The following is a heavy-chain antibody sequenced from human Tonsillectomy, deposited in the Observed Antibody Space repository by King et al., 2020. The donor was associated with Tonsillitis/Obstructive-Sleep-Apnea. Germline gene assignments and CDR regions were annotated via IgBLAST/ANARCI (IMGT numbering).Heavy chain of an antibody. D-gene: IGHD6-19*01. J-gene: IGHJ4*02. CDR3: AREPSSGWSL. V-gene: IGHV3-21*01. CDR2: ISSSASYI. CDR1: GFTFSDYG. Sequence: VQLVESGGGLVKPGGSLRLSCAASGFTFSDYGMNWVRQAPGKGLEWVSSISSSASYIYYVDSVKGRFTISRDNAKNSLYLQMNSLRAEDTAVYYCAREPSSGWSLGGQGTLVTVSS.